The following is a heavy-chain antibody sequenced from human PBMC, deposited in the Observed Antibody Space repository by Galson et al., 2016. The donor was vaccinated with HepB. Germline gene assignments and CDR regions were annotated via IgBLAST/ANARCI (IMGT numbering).Heavy chain of an antibody. D-gene: IGHD6-13*01. CDR3: ARIAADGSTFDY. J-gene: IGHJ4*02. Sequence: SLRLSCAASGFSIRNHRMSWVRQAPGKGLEWVANINQDGSVEKYADSVRGRFTVFKDNAKNSVYLQLNSLSADDTAMFYCARIAADGSTFDYWGQGTLVTVSS. V-gene: IGHV3-7*03. CDR1: GFSIRNHR. CDR2: INQDGSVE.